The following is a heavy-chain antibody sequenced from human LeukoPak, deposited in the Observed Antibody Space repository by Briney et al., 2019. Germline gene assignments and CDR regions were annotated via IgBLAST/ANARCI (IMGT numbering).Heavy chain of an antibody. J-gene: IGHJ4*02. Sequence: SQTLSLTCTVSGGSISSGDYYWSWIRQPPGKGLEWIGYIYYSGSTYYNPSLKSRVTISVDTSKNQFSLKLSSVTAADTAVYYCARDRYYGSGSPTTLDYWGQGTLVTVSS. D-gene: IGHD3-10*01. CDR2: IYYSGST. V-gene: IGHV4-30-4*08. CDR1: GGSISSGDYY. CDR3: ARDRYYGSGSPTTLDY.